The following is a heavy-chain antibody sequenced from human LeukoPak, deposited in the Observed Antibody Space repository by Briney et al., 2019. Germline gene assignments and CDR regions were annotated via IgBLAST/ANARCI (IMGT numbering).Heavy chain of an antibody. CDR2: IIPIFGTA. V-gene: IGHV1-69*13. CDR1: GGTFSSYA. CDR3: ARDSTLRYFDWFDYYYGVDV. J-gene: IGHJ6*02. D-gene: IGHD3-9*01. Sequence: SVKVSCKASGGTFSSYAISWVRQAPGQGLEWMGGIIPIFGTANYAQKFQGRVTITADESTSTAYMELSSLRSEDTAVYYCARDSTLRYFDWFDYYYGVDVWGQGTTVTVSS.